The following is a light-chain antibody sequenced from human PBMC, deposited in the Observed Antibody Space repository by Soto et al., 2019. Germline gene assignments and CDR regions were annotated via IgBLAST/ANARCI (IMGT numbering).Light chain of an antibody. V-gene: IGKV1-39*01. Sequence: DIQVTQSPSSLSASVRDRGSITSLASQSIRTYLNWYQQRPGKPPKLLIQTASTLQTGVPSRFSGSGSGTDFTLTISSLQPEDFATYYCQQTYSTLNSFGQGTKLEIK. CDR2: TAS. J-gene: IGKJ2*03. CDR1: QSIRTY. CDR3: QQTYSTLNS.